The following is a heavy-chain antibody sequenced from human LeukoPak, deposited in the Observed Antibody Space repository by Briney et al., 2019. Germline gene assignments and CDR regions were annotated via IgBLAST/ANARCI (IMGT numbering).Heavy chain of an antibody. CDR1: GGTFSSYA. Sequence: ASVKASCKASGGTFSSYAISWVRQAPGQGLEWMGRIIPILGIANYAQKFQGRVTITADKSTSTAYMELSSLRSEDTAVYYCARDFIGYSYGHRGYYFDYWGQGTLVTVSS. CDR2: IIPILGIA. D-gene: IGHD5-18*01. J-gene: IGHJ4*02. CDR3: ARDFIGYSYGHRGYYFDY. V-gene: IGHV1-69*04.